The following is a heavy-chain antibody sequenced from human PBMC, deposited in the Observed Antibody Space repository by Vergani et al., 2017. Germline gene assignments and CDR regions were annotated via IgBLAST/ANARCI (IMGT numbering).Heavy chain of an antibody. Sequence: EVQLVESGGGLVQPGGSLRLSCAASGFTFSSSSMNWVRQAPGKGLEWVSYISSSSSTIYYADSVKGRVTISRDNAKNSLYLQMNSLRAEDTAVYYCSKTGVADPDSFDIWGQGTMVTVSS. CDR2: ISSSSSTI. J-gene: IGHJ3*02. CDR3: SKTGVADPDSFDI. V-gene: IGHV3-48*01. D-gene: IGHD2-15*01. CDR1: GFTFSSSS.